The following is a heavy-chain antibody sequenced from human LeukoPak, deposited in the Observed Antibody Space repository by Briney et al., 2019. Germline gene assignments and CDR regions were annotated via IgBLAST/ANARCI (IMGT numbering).Heavy chain of an antibody. CDR3: AGRVGRGYYYYYYYMDV. J-gene: IGHJ6*03. V-gene: IGHV4-59*11. CDR2: IYYSGST. Sequence: SETLSLTCTVSGGSIRSHYWSWIRQPPGKGLEWIGYIYYSGSTNYNPSLKSRVTISVDTSKNQFSLKLSSVTAADTAVYYCAGRVGRGYYYYYYYMDVWGKGTTVTVSS. CDR1: GGSIRSHY. D-gene: IGHD1-26*01.